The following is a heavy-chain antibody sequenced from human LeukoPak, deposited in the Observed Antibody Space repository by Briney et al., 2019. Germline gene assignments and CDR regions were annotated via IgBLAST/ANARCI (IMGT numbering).Heavy chain of an antibody. V-gene: IGHV1-69*06. CDR1: GGTFSSYA. D-gene: IGHD3-10*01. Sequence: SVKVSCKASGGTFSSYAISWVRQAPGQGLEWMGGIIPIFGTANYAQKFQGRATITADKSTSTAYMELSSLRSEDTAVYYCARVRDYYGSGSYYMDVWGKGTTVTVSS. CDR3: ARVRDYYGSGSYYMDV. CDR2: IIPIFGTA. J-gene: IGHJ6*03.